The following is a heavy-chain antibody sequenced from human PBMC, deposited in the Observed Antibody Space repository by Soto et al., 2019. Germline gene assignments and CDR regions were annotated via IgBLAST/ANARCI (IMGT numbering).Heavy chain of an antibody. CDR3: AREGYSSGWYYFDY. CDR2: ISAYNGNT. D-gene: IGHD6-19*01. V-gene: IGHV1-18*04. J-gene: IGHJ4*02. Sequence: VSVKVSCKASGYTFTSYGISWVRQAPGQGLEWMGWISAYNGNTNYAQKLQGRVTMTTDTSTSTAYMELRSLRSDDTAVYYCAREGYSSGWYYFDYWGQGTLVTVSS. CDR1: GYTFTSYG.